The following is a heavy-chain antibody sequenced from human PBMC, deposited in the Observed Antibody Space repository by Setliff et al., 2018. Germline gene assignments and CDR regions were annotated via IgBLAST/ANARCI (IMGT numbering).Heavy chain of an antibody. CDR1: GYTFTSYA. J-gene: IGHJ5*02. CDR2: INPNNGNT. D-gene: IGHD6-19*01. CDR3: ARETIAVAVDHNWFDP. V-gene: IGHV1-3*01. Sequence: ASVKVSCKASGYTFTSYAMHWVRQAPGQRLEWMGWINPNNGNTGYAQKFQGRVTMTRDTSTSTAYMELRSLRSDDTAVYYCARETIAVAVDHNWFDPWGQGTLVTVS.